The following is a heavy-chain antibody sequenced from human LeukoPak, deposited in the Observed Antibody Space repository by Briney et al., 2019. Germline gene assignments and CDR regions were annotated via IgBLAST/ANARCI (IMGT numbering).Heavy chain of an antibody. V-gene: IGHV3-23*01. CDR1: GFTFSSYA. Sequence: QPGGSLRLSCAASGFTFSSYAMSWVRQAPGKGLEWVSVVNGSGGSTYYADSVKGRFTISRDNSKNTLYLQMNSLRAEDTAVYYCAKAVRGYSSSSDYWGQGTLVTVSS. CDR3: AKAVRGYSSSSDY. D-gene: IGHD6-13*01. CDR2: VNGSGGST. J-gene: IGHJ4*02.